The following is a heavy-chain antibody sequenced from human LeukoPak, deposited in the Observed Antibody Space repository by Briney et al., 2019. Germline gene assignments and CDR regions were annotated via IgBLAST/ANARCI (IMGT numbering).Heavy chain of an antibody. Sequence: GGSLRLSCAASGFTFSSYAMSWVRQAPGKGLEWVSAISGSGGSTYYADSVKGRLNISRDNSKNTLYLQMNSLRAEDTAVYYCAAPRPYCSSTSCHSYYYYGMDVWGQGTTVTVSS. D-gene: IGHD2-2*01. CDR1: GFTFSSYA. CDR3: AAPRPYCSSTSCHSYYYYGMDV. CDR2: ISGSGGST. V-gene: IGHV3-23*01. J-gene: IGHJ6*02.